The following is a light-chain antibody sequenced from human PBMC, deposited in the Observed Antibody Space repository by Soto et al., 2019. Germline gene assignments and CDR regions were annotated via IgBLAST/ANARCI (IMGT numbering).Light chain of an antibody. CDR3: QQSYTAPMT. Sequence: SVFAAAGKRVTITCRASQSISTYLNWYQKKPGKAPNLLIYDASRLQSGVPSRFSGSGGGTDFTLSISSVQPEDFATYIYQQSYTAPMTFGQGTRLEIK. J-gene: IGKJ5*01. V-gene: IGKV1-39*01. CDR2: DAS. CDR1: QSISTY.